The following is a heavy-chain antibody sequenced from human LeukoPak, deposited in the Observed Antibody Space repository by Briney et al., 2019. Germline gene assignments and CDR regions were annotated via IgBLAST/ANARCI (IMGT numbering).Heavy chain of an antibody. J-gene: IGHJ3*02. D-gene: IGHD2-2*01. Sequence: KAGGSLRLSCAASGFTFSSYWMSWVRQPPGKGLEWIGEINHSGSTNYNPSLKSRVTISVDTSKNQFSLKLSSVTAADTAVYYCAINGGYCSSTSCYDAFDIWGQGTMVTVSS. CDR2: INHSGST. CDR1: GFTFSSYW. CDR3: AINGGYCSSTSCYDAFDI. V-gene: IGHV4-34*08.